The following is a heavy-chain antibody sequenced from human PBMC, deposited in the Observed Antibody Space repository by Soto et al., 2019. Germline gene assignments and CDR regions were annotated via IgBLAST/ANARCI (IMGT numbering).Heavy chain of an antibody. J-gene: IGHJ6*02. Sequence: SSVKVSCKASGGTFSSYAISWVRQAPGQGLEWMGGIIPIFGTANYAQKFQGRVTITADESTSTAYMELSSLRSEDTAVYYCARGRGSSSSVDYYYYYGMDVWGQGTTVTVSS. V-gene: IGHV1-69*13. CDR1: GGTFSSYA. D-gene: IGHD6-6*01. CDR2: IIPIFGTA. CDR3: ARGRGSSSSVDYYYYYGMDV.